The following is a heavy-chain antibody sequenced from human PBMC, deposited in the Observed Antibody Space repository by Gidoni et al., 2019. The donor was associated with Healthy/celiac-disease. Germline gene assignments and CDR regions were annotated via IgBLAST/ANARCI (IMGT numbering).Heavy chain of an antibody. D-gene: IGHD2-15*01. J-gene: IGHJ4*02. Sequence: QVQLVESGGGVVQPGRSLRLSCAASGFTFSSYGMHWVRQAPGKGLEWVAVISYDGSNKYYADSVKGRFTISRDNSKNTLYLQMNSLRAEDTAVYYCAKDLSPVVVAAQSKDATMDYWGQGTLVTVSS. V-gene: IGHV3-30*18. CDR1: GFTFSSYG. CDR3: AKDLSPVVVAAQSKDATMDY. CDR2: ISYDGSNK.